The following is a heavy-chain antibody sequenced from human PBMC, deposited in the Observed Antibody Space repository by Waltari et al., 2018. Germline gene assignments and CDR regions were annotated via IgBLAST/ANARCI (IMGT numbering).Heavy chain of an antibody. CDR2: IYYSGST. D-gene: IGHD3-3*01. CDR3: ARKELMIFGVVTPDAFDI. CDR1: GGSISSYY. Sequence: HVQLQESGPGLVKPSETLSLTCTVSGGSISSYYWSWIRQPPGKGLEWIGYIYYSGSTNYNRYLKSRVTISVETSKNQFYLKLSSVTAADTAVYYCARKELMIFGVVTPDAFDIWGQGTMVTVSS. J-gene: IGHJ3*02. V-gene: IGHV4-59*01.